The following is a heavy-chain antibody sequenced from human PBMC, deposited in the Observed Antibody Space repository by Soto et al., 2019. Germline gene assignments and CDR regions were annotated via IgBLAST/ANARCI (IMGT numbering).Heavy chain of an antibody. J-gene: IGHJ4*02. V-gene: IGHV4-30-4*01. CDR1: GGSISSGDYY. Sequence: SGTLSLTCTVSGGSISSGDYYWSWIRQPPGKGLEWIGYIYYSGSTYYNPSLKSRVTISVDTSKNQFSLKLSSVTAADTAVYYCARFVVGATISGSIGFDYWGQGTLVTVSS. CDR3: ARFVVGATISGSIGFDY. CDR2: IYYSGST. D-gene: IGHD1-26*01.